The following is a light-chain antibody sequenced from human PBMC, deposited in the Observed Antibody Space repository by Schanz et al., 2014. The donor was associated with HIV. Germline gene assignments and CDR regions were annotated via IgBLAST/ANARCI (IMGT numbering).Light chain of an antibody. J-gene: IGKJ1*01. CDR1: QSISAW. CDR2: QAS. Sequence: DIQMTQSPSTLSASVGDRVSITCRASQSISAWLAWYQQKPGRAPKLLIYQASILETGVPSRFSGSGSGTSFTLTITSLQPDDFATYYCQQYDTSSWTFGLGTKVETK. CDR3: QQYDTSSWT. V-gene: IGKV1-5*03.